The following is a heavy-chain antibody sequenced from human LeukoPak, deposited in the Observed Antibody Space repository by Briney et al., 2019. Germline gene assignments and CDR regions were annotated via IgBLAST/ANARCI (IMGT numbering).Heavy chain of an antibody. Sequence: GESLKISCKGSGYSFTSYWIGWVRQMPGKGLEWMGIIYPGDSDTRYSPSFQGQVTISADKSISTAYLQWSSLKASDTAMYYCARQGYRRITIFGVVKYYFDYWGQGTLVTVSS. J-gene: IGHJ4*02. CDR2: IYPGDSDT. CDR3: ARQGYRRITIFGVVKYYFDY. CDR1: GYSFTSYW. V-gene: IGHV5-51*01. D-gene: IGHD3-3*01.